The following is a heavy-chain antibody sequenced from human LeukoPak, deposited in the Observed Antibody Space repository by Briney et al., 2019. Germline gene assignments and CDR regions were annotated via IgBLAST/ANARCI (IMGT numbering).Heavy chain of an antibody. CDR1: GFTFSSYI. J-gene: IGHJ5*02. CDR3: ARAYTAMARFDP. D-gene: IGHD5-18*01. V-gene: IGHV3-21*01. Sequence: TGGSLRLSCAASGFTFSSYIMNWVRQAPGKGLEWVSSISSSSSYIYYADSVKGRFTISRDNAKNPLYLQMNSLRAEDTAVYYCARAYTAMARFDPWGQGTLVTVSS. CDR2: ISSSSSYI.